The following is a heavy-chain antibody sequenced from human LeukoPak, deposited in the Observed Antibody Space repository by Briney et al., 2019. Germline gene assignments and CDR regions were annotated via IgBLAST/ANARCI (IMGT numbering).Heavy chain of an antibody. D-gene: IGHD2-21*02. CDR2: ISGSGGST. CDR1: GFTFSSYA. J-gene: IGHJ4*02. Sequence: GGSLRLSCAASGFTFSSYAMSWVRQAPGKGLEWVSAISGSGGSTYYADSVKGRLTISRDNSKNTLYLQMNSLRAEDTAVYYCAKDRSDCGGDCYSEGYDYWGQGTLVTVSS. CDR3: AKDRSDCGGDCYSEGYDY. V-gene: IGHV3-23*01.